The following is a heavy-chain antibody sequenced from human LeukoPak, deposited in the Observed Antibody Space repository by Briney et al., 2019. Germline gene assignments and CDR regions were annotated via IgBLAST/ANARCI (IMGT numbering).Heavy chain of an antibody. CDR3: TTHGAIAARPPYYYYYGMDV. CDR1: GFTFSNAW. CDR2: IKSKTDGGTT. J-gene: IGHJ6*02. V-gene: IGHV3-15*01. D-gene: IGHD6-6*01. Sequence: PGGSLRLSCAASGFTFSNAWMSWVRQAPGKGLEWVGRIKSKTDGGTTDYAAPVKGRFTISRDDSKTTLYLQMNSLKTEDTAVYYCTTHGAIAARPPYYYYYGMDVWGQGTTVTVSS.